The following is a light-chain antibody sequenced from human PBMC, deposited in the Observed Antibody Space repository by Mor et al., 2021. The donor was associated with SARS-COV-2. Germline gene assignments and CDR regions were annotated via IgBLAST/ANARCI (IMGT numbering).Light chain of an antibody. CDR2: EAS. V-gene: IGKV1-5*03. Sequence: PGNAPKLLISEASTLADGVPARFSSSGYGTEFTLTITGLQADDFATYFCQQHEAYPLTFGGGTKVDI. CDR3: QQHEAYPLT. J-gene: IGKJ4*01.